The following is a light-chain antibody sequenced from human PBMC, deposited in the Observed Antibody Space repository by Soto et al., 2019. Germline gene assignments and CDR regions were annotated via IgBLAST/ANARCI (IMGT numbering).Light chain of an antibody. CDR1: SSDVGGYNY. V-gene: IGLV2-14*01. CDR2: DVS. CDR3: SSYTTSSTYV. Sequence: QSVLTQPAPVSGSPGQSITISCTGTSSDVGGYNYVAWYQQHPGKAPKVMIYDVSNRPSGVSNRFSGSKSGNTASLTISGLQADDEADYYCSSYTTSSTYVFGTGTKVTVL. J-gene: IGLJ1*01.